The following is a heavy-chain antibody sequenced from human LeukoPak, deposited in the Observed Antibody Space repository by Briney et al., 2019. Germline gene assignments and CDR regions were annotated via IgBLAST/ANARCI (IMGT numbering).Heavy chain of an antibody. D-gene: IGHD6-6*01. CDR3: ARVRSGIAARPEENYFDY. CDR2: INPSGGST. V-gene: IGHV1-46*01. Sequence: ASVKVSCKASGYTFTGYYMHWVRQAPGQGLEWVGIINPSGGSTSYAQKFKGRVTMTRDTSTSSVYMELSSLRSEDTAVYYCARVRSGIAARPEENYFDYWGQGTLVTVSS. J-gene: IGHJ4*02. CDR1: GYTFTGYY.